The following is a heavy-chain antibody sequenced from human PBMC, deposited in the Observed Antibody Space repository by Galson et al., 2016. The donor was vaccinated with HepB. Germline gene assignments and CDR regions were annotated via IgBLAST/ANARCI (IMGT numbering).Heavy chain of an antibody. CDR1: GGSISRSNW. J-gene: IGHJ2*01. V-gene: IGHV4-4*02. CDR3: ASYYDNDCWYFDL. CDR2: IYHSGTT. Sequence: SETLSLTCAVSGGSISRSNWRSWVRQIPGKGLEWIGQIYHSGTTNYNPSLKSRVTISVDKSNNQFSLNLRSVTAADTAVYYCASYYDNDCWYFDLWGRSTLVTVSS. D-gene: IGHD3-22*01.